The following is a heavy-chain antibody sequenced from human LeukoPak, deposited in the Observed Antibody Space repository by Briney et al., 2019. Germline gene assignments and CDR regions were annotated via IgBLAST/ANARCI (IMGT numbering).Heavy chain of an antibody. J-gene: IGHJ5*02. CDR1: GGSISSYY. D-gene: IGHD1-7*01. V-gene: IGHV4-59*01. CDR2: ISYSGST. CDR3: ARGNWNYASFWFDP. Sequence: SETLSLTCTVSGGSISSYYWSWIRQPPGKGVEWIGYISYSGSTNYNPSLKSRVSISVETSKNQFSLKLSSVTAADTAVYYCARGNWNYASFWFDPWGQGTLVTVSS.